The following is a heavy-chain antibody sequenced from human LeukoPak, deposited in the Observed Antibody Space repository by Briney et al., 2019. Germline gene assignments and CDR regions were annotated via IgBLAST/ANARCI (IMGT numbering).Heavy chain of an antibody. J-gene: IGHJ4*02. CDR1: GYTFTGYY. CDR3: ARGGRLRYFDWSLSYFDY. CDR2: INPNSGGT. D-gene: IGHD3-9*01. V-gene: IGHV1-2*02. Sequence: GASVKVSCKASGYTFTGYYMHWVRQAPGQGLEWMGWINPNSGGTNYAQKFQGRVTMTRDTSISTAYMELSRLRSDDTAVYYCARGGRLRYFDWSLSYFDYWGQGTLVTVSS.